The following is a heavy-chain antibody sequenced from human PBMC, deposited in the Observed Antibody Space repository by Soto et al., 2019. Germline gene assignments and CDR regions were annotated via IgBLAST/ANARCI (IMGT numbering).Heavy chain of an antibody. CDR3: ARDYSSGWSTNFWGKGENWFDP. CDR1: GYTFTSDG. D-gene: IGHD6-19*01. J-gene: IGHJ5*02. V-gene: IGHV1-18*01. Sequence: QVQLVQSGAEVKKPGASVKVSCKASGYTFTSDGISWVRQAPGQGLEWMGWISPYNGKTNYAQKVQGRVTMTTDTSTSTAYMELRSLRSDDTAVYYCARDYSSGWSTNFWGKGENWFDPWGQGTLVTVSS. CDR2: ISPYNGKT.